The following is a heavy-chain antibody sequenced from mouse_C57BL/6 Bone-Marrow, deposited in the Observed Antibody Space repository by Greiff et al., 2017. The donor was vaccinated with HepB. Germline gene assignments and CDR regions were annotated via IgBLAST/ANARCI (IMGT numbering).Heavy chain of an antibody. CDR3: ARKGDDYGSSYWYVDV. D-gene: IGHD1-1*01. J-gene: IGHJ1*03. CDR1: GFTFSDYG. Sequence: EVQVVESGGGLVQPGGSLKLSCAASGFTFSDYGMAWVRQAPRKGPEWVAFISNLAYSIYYADTVTGRCTISRENAKNTLYLEMSSLRSEDTAMYYCARKGDDYGSSYWYVDVWGTGTTVTVSS. CDR2: ISNLAYSI. V-gene: IGHV5-15*01.